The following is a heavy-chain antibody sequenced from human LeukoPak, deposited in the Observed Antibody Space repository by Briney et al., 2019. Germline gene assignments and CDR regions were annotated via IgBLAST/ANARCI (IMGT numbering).Heavy chain of an antibody. D-gene: IGHD4-11*01. CDR2: INVYNGHT. CDR1: GYIFTNDG. V-gene: IGHV1-18*01. Sequence: ASLKVSCKTSGYIFTNDGVSWVRQAPGQGLEWMGWINVYNGHTIYAQEFQGRVTLTTDTSTSTAHMDLRSLRSDDTAVYYCVRDTDHAPDYWGQGTLVTVSS. CDR3: VRDTDHAPDY. J-gene: IGHJ4*02.